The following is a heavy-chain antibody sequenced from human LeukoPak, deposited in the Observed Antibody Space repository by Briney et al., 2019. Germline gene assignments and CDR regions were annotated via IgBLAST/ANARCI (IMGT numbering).Heavy chain of an antibody. J-gene: IGHJ6*02. CDR2: ISYDGSNK. CDR1: GFSFSSYG. D-gene: IGHD3-22*01. CDR3: ARDNSARYDSSGYYNTRYYYYGMDV. Sequence: GGSLRLSCAASGFSFSSYGMHWVRRAPGKGLEWVAVISYDGSNKYYADSVKGRFTISRDNSKNTLYLQMNSLRAEDTAVYYCARDNSARYDSSGYYNTRYYYYGMDVWGQGTTVTVSS. V-gene: IGHV3-30*03.